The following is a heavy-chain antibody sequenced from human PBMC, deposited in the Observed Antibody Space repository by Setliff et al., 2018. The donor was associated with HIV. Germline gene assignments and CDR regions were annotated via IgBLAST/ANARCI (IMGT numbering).Heavy chain of an antibody. D-gene: IGHD1-26*01. CDR1: GFTFTSHG. CDR3: ARDRYSGSSTDY. CDR2: IRYDGNNK. J-gene: IGHJ4*02. V-gene: IGHV3-30*02. Sequence: GGSLRLSCAASGFTFTSHGMHWVRQAPGKGLEWVSFIRYDGNNKYYTDSVKGRFTISRDNVKNSLYLQMNSLRAEDTAVYYCARDRYSGSSTDYWGQGTLVTVSS.